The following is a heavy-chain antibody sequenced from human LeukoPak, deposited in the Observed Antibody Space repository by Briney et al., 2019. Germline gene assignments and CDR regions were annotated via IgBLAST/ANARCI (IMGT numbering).Heavy chain of an antibody. CDR1: GRSISSYY. CDR3: ARDHYDYYDSSGYYRRYAFDI. D-gene: IGHD3-22*01. Sequence: SETLSLTCTVPGRSISSYYWSWIRQPAGKGLEWIGRSYTSGSTNYNPSLKSRVTMSVDTSKNQFSLKLSSVTAADTAVYYCARDHYDYYDSSGYYRRYAFDIWGQGTMVTVSS. J-gene: IGHJ3*02. CDR2: SYTSGST. V-gene: IGHV4-4*07.